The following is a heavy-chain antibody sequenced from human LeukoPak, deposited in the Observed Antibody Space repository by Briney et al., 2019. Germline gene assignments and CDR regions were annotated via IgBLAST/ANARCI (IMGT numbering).Heavy chain of an antibody. V-gene: IGHV3-74*01. CDR1: GLTFRIYC. CDR3: ARDHYYYDSSGHFDY. Sequence: GGSLRLSCAVSGLTFRIYCTHWVREAPRKGVVWVLGTNSDGRSTIYADPVRGRFTISRDNAKTTLNLQMNSLRAEDTAVYDYARDHYYYDSSGHFDYWGQGTLVTVSS. CDR2: TNSDGRST. J-gene: IGHJ4*02. D-gene: IGHD3-22*01.